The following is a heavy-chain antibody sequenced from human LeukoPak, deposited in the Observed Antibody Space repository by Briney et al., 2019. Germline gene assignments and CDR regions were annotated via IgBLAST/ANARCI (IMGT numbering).Heavy chain of an antibody. CDR3: ATSGSYYRAPDY. CDR1: GDSIFTTRYH. J-gene: IGHJ4*02. CDR2: ITYSGDT. D-gene: IGHD3-10*01. V-gene: IGHV4-39*01. Sequence: SETLSLTCTVTGDSIFTTRYHWGWIRQPPGKGLEWIGSITYSGDTYENPSLESRVIISVDTSKNQFSLKLNSVTAADTAVYYCATSGSYYRAPDYWGQGTLVSVSS.